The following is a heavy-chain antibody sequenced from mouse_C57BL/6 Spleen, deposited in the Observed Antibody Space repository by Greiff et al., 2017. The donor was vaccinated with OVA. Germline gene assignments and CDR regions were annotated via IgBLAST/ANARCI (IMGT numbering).Heavy chain of an antibody. D-gene: IGHD1-1*01. V-gene: IGHV14-4*01. J-gene: IGHJ2*01. CDR2: IDPENGDT. CDR1: GFNIKDDY. Sequence: VQLQQSGAELVRPGASVKLSCTASGFNIKDDYMHWVKQRPEQGLEWIGWIDPENGDTEYASKFQGKATITADTSSNTAYLQFSSLTSEDTAVYYCTITTVVAFDYWGQGTTLTVSS. CDR3: TITTVVAFDY.